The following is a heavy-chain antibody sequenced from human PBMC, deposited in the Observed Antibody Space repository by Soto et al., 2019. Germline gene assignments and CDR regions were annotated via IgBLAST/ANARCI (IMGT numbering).Heavy chain of an antibody. D-gene: IGHD1-26*01. Sequence: GESLKISCKGSGYSFTSYWIGWVRQMPGKGLEWMGIIYPGDSDTRYSPSFQGQVTHSADKSISTAYLQWSSLKASDTAMYYCDAGRSRGSYYLDYWGQGTLVTVSS. V-gene: IGHV5-51*01. CDR1: GYSFTSYW. J-gene: IGHJ4*02. CDR3: DAGRSRGSYYLDY. CDR2: IYPGDSDT.